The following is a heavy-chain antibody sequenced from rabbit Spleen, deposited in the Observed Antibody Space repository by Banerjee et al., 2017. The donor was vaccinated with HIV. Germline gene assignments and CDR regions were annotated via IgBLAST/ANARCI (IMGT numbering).Heavy chain of an antibody. D-gene: IGHD6-1*01. CDR2: IYPAKGST. J-gene: IGHJ4*01. Sequence: QEQLVESGGGLVKPGASLTLICTASGFSFSSGYDMSWVRQAPGKGLEWIGIIYPAKGSTDYASWVNGRFTISSDNAQSTVDLKMTSLTAADTATYFCASDIYGHGGFSLWGQGTLVTVS. CDR3: ASDIYGHGGFSL. V-gene: IGHV1S43*01. CDR1: GFSFSSGYD.